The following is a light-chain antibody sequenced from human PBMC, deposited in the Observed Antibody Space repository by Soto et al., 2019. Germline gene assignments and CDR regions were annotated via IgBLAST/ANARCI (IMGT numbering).Light chain of an antibody. J-gene: IGKJ2*01. V-gene: IGKV3-20*01. CDR1: QSVSSSY. Sequence: EIVLTQSPGTLSLSPGERATLSCRASQSVSSSYLAWYQQKPGQAPRVLIYGASSRATGVPDRFSGSGSGTDFTLTISRLEPEDFAVYYCQQYDNSLYTFGQGTKLEIK. CDR2: GAS. CDR3: QQYDNSLYT.